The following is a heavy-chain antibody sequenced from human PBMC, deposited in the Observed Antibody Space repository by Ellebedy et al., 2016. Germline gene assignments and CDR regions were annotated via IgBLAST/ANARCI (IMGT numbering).Heavy chain of an antibody. Sequence: GSLRLSXTVSGGSISSYYWSWIRQPPGKGLEWIGYIYYSGSTNYNPSLKGRVTISVDTSKNQFSLKLSSVTAADTAVYYCARGMATIVGNWFDPWGQGTLVTVSS. CDR3: ARGMATIVGNWFDP. V-gene: IGHV4-59*01. CDR2: IYYSGST. CDR1: GGSISSYY. J-gene: IGHJ5*02. D-gene: IGHD5-24*01.